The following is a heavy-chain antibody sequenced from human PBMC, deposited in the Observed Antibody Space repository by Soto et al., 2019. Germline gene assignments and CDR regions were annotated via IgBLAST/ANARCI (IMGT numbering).Heavy chain of an antibody. J-gene: IGHJ4*02. CDR1: GFTFSSYG. V-gene: IGHV3-30*03. D-gene: IGHD4-17*01. CDR3: PRSDYGDYFIDY. Sequence: QVQLVESGGGVVQPGRSLRLSCAASGFTFSSYGMHWVRQAPGKGLEWVAVISYDGSNKYYADSVKGRFTISRDNSKNTLYLQMNSLRAEDTAVYYCPRSDYGDYFIDYWGQGTLVTVSS. CDR2: ISYDGSNK.